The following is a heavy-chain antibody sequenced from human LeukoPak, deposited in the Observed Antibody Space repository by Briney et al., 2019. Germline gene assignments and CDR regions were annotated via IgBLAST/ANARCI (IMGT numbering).Heavy chain of an antibody. Sequence: MTSQTLSLTCTVSGGSISSGSYYWSWIRQPGGKGLEWIGRIYTSGSTNYNPSHKSRVTISVDTSKNQFSLKLSSVTAADTAVYYCAREHYYYYMDVWGKGTTVTISS. CDR3: AREHYYYYMDV. CDR1: GGSISSGSYY. V-gene: IGHV4-61*02. CDR2: IYTSGST. J-gene: IGHJ6*03.